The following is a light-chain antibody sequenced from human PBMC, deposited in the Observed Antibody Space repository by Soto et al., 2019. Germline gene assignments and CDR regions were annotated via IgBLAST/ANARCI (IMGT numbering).Light chain of an antibody. CDR3: NSYTSSSTDV. CDR2: DVS. CDR1: SSDVGGYNY. Sequence: QSALTQPASVSWSPGQSITISCTGTSSDVGGYNYVAWYQQHPGKAPKLMIYDVSNRPSGVSNRFSGSKSGNTASLTISGLQAEDEADYYCNSYTSSSTDVFGTGTKVTVL. V-gene: IGLV2-14*01. J-gene: IGLJ1*01.